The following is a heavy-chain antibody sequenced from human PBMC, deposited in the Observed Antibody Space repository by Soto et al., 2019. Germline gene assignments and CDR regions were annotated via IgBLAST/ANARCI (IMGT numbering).Heavy chain of an antibody. CDR3: AKVRGLEN. D-gene: IGHD1-1*01. CDR1: GFTFSSYW. J-gene: IGHJ4*02. V-gene: IGHV3-7*01. Sequence: EVQLVESGGGLVQPGGPLRLSCVASGFTFSSYWMSWVRQAPGKGLEWVANIKQDGSEKYYVDSVKGRFTVSRDNAKNSLFLQMNSLRAEDTAVYYCAKVRGLENWGQGIMVTVSS. CDR2: IKQDGSEK.